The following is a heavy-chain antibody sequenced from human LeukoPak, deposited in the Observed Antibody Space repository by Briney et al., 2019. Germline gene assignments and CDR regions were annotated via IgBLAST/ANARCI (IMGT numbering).Heavy chain of an antibody. J-gene: IGHJ4*02. Sequence: GGSLRLSCAASGFTFSSYWMSWVRQAPGKGLEWVANIKQDGSEKYYVDSVRGRFTISRDNAKKSLYMQMNSLRAEDTAVYYCARVSDYVWGSYRYTPDYWGQGTLVTVSS. CDR2: IKQDGSEK. CDR3: ARVSDYVWGSYRYTPDY. CDR1: GFTFSSYW. V-gene: IGHV3-7*01. D-gene: IGHD3-16*02.